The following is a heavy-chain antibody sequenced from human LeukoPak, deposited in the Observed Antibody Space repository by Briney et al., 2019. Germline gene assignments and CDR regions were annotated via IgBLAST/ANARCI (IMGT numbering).Heavy chain of an antibody. J-gene: IGHJ3*02. CDR1: GFTFRSYA. Sequence: PGGSLRLSCAVSGFTFRSYAMSWVRQAPGKGLEWVPVINDSGDSTYYADSVKGRFTISRDNSKNTLWLQMNSLRAEDTAVYYCAKKSVGTSQGGVFDIWGQGTMVTVSS. V-gene: IGHV3-23*01. D-gene: IGHD3-16*01. CDR3: AKKSVGTSQGGVFDI. CDR2: INDSGDST.